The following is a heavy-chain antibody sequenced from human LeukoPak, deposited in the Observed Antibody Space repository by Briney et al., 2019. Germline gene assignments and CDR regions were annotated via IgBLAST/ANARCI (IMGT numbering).Heavy chain of an antibody. V-gene: IGHV1-18*01. CDR2: ISTYNGNT. D-gene: IGHD1-1*01. J-gene: IGHJ6*03. CDR3: ARAGRTAPRKVAYYYYMDV. Sequence: ASVKVSCKGSGYTFSSYGISWVRQAPGQGLEWMGWISTYNGNTNYAQKLQCRVTMTTDTSTSTAYMELRSLRSDDTAVYYCARAGRTAPRKVAYYYYMDVWGKGTTVTVSS. CDR1: GYTFSSYG.